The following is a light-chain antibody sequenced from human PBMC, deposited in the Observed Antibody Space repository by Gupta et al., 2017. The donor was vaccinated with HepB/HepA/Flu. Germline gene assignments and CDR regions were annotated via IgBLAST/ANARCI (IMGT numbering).Light chain of an antibody. CDR2: GNT. J-gene: IGLJ2*01. CDR1: NSNIGAGYD. CDR3: QSYDSGLSGSV. Sequence: QSLLTPPPSVSGAPGQRVTISCTGSNSNIGAGYDVHWYQQLPGTAPKVLIYGNTNRPSGVPDRFSGSKSGTSASLAITGLQAEDEADYYCQSYDSGLSGSVFGGGTKLTVL. V-gene: IGLV1-40*01.